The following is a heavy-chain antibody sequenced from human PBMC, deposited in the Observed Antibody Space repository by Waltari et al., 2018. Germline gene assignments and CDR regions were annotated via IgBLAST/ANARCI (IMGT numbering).Heavy chain of an antibody. V-gene: IGHV3-48*02. CDR3: ARERGWVVGATLFDY. Sequence: EVQLVESGGGLVQPGGSLRLSCAASGFTFSSYSMNWVRQAPGKGLEGVSYISISSSTIYYADSVKGRFTISRDNAKNSLYLQMNSLRDEDTAVYYCARERGWVVGATLFDYWGQGTLVTVSS. CDR2: ISISSSTI. CDR1: GFTFSSYS. D-gene: IGHD1-26*01. J-gene: IGHJ4*02.